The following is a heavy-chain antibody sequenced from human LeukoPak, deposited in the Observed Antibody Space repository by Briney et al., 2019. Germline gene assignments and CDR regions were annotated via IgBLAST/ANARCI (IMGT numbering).Heavy chain of an antibody. CDR3: ARGLRYFDWLSHPFDH. J-gene: IGHJ4*02. V-gene: IGHV1-18*01. CDR2: ISAYNGNT. Sequence: ASVKVSCKASGYTFTSYGISWVRQAPGQGLEWMGWISAYNGNTNYAQKLQGRVTMTTDTSTSTAYMELRSLRSDDTAVYYCARGLRYFDWLSHPFDHWGQGTLVTVSS. CDR1: GYTFTSYG. D-gene: IGHD3-9*01.